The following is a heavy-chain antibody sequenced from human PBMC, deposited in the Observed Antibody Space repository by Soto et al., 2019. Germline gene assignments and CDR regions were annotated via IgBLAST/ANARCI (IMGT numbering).Heavy chain of an antibody. CDR2: IYYSGST. CDR1: GDTISSYY. V-gene: IGHV4-59*01. J-gene: IGHJ1*01. D-gene: IGHD2-21*02. CDR3: AKDIGPCGGDCLSAGYFQH. Sequence: SETLSLTSTASGDTISSYYWSRIRQPPGQGLEWSAHIYYSGSTNYNPSLKIRVTISVDTSKNQFSLKLSSVTAADTAVYYCAKDIGPCGGDCLSAGYFQHWGQGTLVTVSS.